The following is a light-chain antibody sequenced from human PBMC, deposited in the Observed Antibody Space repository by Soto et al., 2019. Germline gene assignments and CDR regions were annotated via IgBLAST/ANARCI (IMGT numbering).Light chain of an antibody. J-gene: IGKJ5*01. CDR2: AAS. CDR3: QQYNSYPIT. CDR1: QSISEY. Sequence: DIQMTQSPSSLSASVGDTVTFTCRASQSISEYLNWYQQKPGKAPRLLIYAASNLDNGVPSRFSGSGSGTEFTLTISGLQPDDFASYYCQQYNSYPITFGQGTRLEIK. V-gene: IGKV1-5*01.